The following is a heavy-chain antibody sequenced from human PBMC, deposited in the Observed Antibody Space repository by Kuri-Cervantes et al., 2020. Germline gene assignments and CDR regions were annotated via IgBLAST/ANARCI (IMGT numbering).Heavy chain of an antibody. CDR1: EFTFSNFV. V-gene: IGHV3-23*01. CDR2: IIGSGAGT. D-gene: IGHD3-22*01. CDR3: AKDTYYYDRSGFFPIDY. J-gene: IGHJ4*02. Sequence: GESLKISCAASEFTFSNFVMSWVRQAPGKGLEWVSTIIGSGAGTFYADSVKGRFAISRDNSKSTLYLQMNSLRAEDTAVYYCAKDTYYYDRSGFFPIDYWGQGTLVTVSS.